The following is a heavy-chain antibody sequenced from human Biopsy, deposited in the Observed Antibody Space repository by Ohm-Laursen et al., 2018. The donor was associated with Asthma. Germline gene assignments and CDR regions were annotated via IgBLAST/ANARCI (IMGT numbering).Heavy chain of an antibody. CDR2: IYSCGTS. Sequence: SLRLSCTASGFAVSRDHMFWVRQAPGKGLEWVSVIYSCGTSHTADSVRGRFTISRDYSKNTLSLQMNSLTAEDTAVYYCAREGVAGTHIENWGQGTLVTVSS. CDR3: AREGVAGTHIEN. CDR1: GFAVSRDH. V-gene: IGHV3-66*03. D-gene: IGHD6-19*01. J-gene: IGHJ4*02.